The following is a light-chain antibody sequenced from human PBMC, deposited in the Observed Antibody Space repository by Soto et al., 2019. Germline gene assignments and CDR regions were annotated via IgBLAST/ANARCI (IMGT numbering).Light chain of an antibody. CDR1: QGVGGW. Sequence: DIQMTQSPSTLSASVGDRITITCGASQGVGGWLARYQQKPEKAPKILIYKASNLDSGAQSRFGGSGSGTKFTLTISSLQPDDFATYYCKHSNSDSTFRPGTKVEIK. V-gene: IGKV1-5*03. J-gene: IGKJ1*01. CDR2: KAS. CDR3: KHSNSDST.